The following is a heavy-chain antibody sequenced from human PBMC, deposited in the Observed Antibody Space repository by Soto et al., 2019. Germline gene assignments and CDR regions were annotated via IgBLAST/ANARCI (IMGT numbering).Heavy chain of an antibody. V-gene: IGHV3-53*01. D-gene: IGHD1-1*01. CDR2: LYDVDGS. Sequence: DVQLVEAGGGLIQPGESLRLSCAAFGLTVSGKKYVAWVRQAPGKGLEWVSALYDVDGSFYADSVKGRFTTSSDSSKPTVYLQMNGLRPDDTAVYYCASWHEREHAYDLWGQGTPVTVSS. J-gene: IGHJ3*01. CDR1: GLTVSGKKY. CDR3: ASWHEREHAYDL.